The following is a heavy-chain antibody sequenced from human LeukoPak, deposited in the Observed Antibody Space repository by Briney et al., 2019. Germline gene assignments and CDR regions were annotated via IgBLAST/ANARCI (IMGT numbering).Heavy chain of an antibody. V-gene: IGHV1-2*02. CDR1: GYTFTGYY. CDR2: INPNSGGT. CDR3: ARGLYTYYDFWSGGGKFDY. D-gene: IGHD3-3*01. Sequence: GASVKVSCKASGYTFTGYYMHWVRQAPGHGLEWMGWINPNSGGTNYAQKFKGRVTMTRDTSISTAYMELSKLRSDDTAVYYCARGLYTYYDFWSGGGKFDYWGQGTLVTVSS. J-gene: IGHJ4*02.